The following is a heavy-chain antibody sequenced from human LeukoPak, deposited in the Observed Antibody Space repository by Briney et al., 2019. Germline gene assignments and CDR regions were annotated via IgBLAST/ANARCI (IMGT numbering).Heavy chain of an antibody. V-gene: IGHV4-59*12. Sequence: SETLSLTCTVSGGSISSYYWSWIRQPPGKGLEWIGSIYYSGSTYYNPSLKSRVTISVDTSKNQFSLRLSSVTAADTAVYYCASVDYYDSSGTFDYWGQGTLVTVSS. J-gene: IGHJ4*02. D-gene: IGHD3-22*01. CDR1: GGSISSYY. CDR2: IYYSGST. CDR3: ASVDYYDSSGTFDY.